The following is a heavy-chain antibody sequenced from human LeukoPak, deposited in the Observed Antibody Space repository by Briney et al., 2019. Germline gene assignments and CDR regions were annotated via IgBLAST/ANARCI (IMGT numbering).Heavy chain of an antibody. J-gene: IGHJ4*02. D-gene: IGHD4-23*01. Sequence: PSETLSLTCTVSGGSISSGDYYWSWIRQPPGKGLEWIGYIYYSGSTYYNPSIKSRVTISVDTSKNQFSLKLSSVTAADTAVYYCARGGGLTMVVSPRQNFDYWGQGTLVTVSS. CDR2: IYYSGST. CDR1: GGSISSGDYY. V-gene: IGHV4-30-4*08. CDR3: ARGGGLTMVVSPRQNFDY.